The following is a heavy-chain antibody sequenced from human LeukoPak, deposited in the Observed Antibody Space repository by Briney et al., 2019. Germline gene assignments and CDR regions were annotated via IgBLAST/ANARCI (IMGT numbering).Heavy chain of an antibody. Sequence: PGGSLRLSCAASGFTVSSNYMTWVRQAPGKGLEWVSAISGSGTDTFYANSVKGRFTISRDNSKNTLYLQMNSLRAEDTAVYYCALYGSGSYYDFDYWGQGTLVTVSS. CDR2: ISGSGTDT. CDR3: ALYGSGSYYDFDY. J-gene: IGHJ4*02. V-gene: IGHV3-53*01. D-gene: IGHD3-10*01. CDR1: GFTVSSNY.